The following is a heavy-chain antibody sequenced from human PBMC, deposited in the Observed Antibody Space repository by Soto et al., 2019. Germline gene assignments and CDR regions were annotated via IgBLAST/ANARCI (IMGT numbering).Heavy chain of an antibody. CDR1: GVTFSSYA. CDR2: ISGSGGST. V-gene: IGHV3-23*01. Sequence: EVQLLESGGVLLQPGGSLRLSCAASGVTFSSYAISWVRQSPGKGLEWVSAISGSGGSTYYADSVKGRFTISRDNSKNTLYLQMNSLRAEDTAVYYCAKQFWGFGELFAYWGQGTLVTVSS. D-gene: IGHD3-10*01. CDR3: AKQFWGFGELFAY. J-gene: IGHJ4*02.